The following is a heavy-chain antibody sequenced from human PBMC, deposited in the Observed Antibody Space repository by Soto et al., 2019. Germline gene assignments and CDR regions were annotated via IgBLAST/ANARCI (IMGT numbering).Heavy chain of an antibody. J-gene: IGHJ5*02. V-gene: IGHV4-31*03. D-gene: IGHD3-16*02. CDR1: GGSINGRGYS. CDR2: IYYSGST. CDR3: ARGIYDYVWGSYPGRFDP. Sequence: SETMSPTCTVPGGSINGRGYSCSSFSQHPRKGLESMGYIYYSGSTYYNPSLQSRPSISLDTSEYQFSLKHSYATSAETAVYYCARGIYDYVWGSYPGRFDPWGQGTLVTVSS.